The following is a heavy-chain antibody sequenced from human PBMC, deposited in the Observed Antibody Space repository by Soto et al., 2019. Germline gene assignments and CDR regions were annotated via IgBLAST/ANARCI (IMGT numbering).Heavy chain of an antibody. CDR2: ISGSGGST. V-gene: IGHV3-23*01. D-gene: IGHD2-15*01. CDR1: GFTFSSYA. CDR3: AKKMGPGYCSGGSCYYPDRYYYYMDV. J-gene: IGHJ6*03. Sequence: GGSLRLSCAASGFTFSSYAMSWVRQAPGKGLEWVSAISGSGGSTYYADSVKGRFTISRDNSKNTLYLQMNSLRAEDTAVYYCAKKMGPGYCSGGSCYYPDRYYYYMDVWGKGTTVTLSS.